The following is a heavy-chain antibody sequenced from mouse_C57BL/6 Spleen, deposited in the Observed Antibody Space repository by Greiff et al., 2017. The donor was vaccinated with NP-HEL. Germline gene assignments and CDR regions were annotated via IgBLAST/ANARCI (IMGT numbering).Heavy chain of an antibody. CDR3: ASSSPYYGSSPYAMDY. CDR2: IDPEDGET. J-gene: IGHJ4*01. Sequence: EVQLQQSGAELVKPGASVKLSCTASGFNIKDYYMHWVKQRTEQGLEWIGRIDPEDGETKYAPKFQGKATITADPSSNTAYLHRSSRTAEDTAVYYCASSSPYYGSSPYAMDYWGQGTSVTVSS. D-gene: IGHD1-1*01. CDR1: GFNIKDYY. V-gene: IGHV14-2*01.